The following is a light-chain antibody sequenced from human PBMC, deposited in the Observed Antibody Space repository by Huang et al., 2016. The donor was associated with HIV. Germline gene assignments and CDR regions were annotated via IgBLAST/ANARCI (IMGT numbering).Light chain of an antibody. Sequence: DIQMTQSSATLSASVGDRIMIACRASQSISTWLAWYQQKPGRAPNLLIYEASTLESGVPSRFSGVGSGTDFTRTISSLQPDDFATYYCQQYNSFPWTFGQGTKVEV. V-gene: IGKV1-5*03. CDR2: EAS. CDR3: QQYNSFPWT. J-gene: IGKJ1*01. CDR1: QSISTW.